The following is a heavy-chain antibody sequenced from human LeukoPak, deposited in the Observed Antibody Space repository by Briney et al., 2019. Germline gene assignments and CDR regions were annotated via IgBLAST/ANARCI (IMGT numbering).Heavy chain of an antibody. CDR1: GYTFTGYY. CDR3: ASLLTYSSGWFLY. CDR2: INPNSGGT. V-gene: IGHV1-2*02. J-gene: IGHJ4*02. Sequence: ASVKVSCKSSGYTFTGYYMHWVRQAPGQGLEWMGWINPNSGGTNYAQKFQGRVTMTRDTSISTAYMELSRLRSDDTAVYYCASLLTYSSGWFLYWGQGTLVTVSS. D-gene: IGHD6-19*01.